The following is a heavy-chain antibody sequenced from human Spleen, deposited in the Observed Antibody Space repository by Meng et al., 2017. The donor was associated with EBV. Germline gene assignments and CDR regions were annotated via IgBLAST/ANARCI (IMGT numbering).Heavy chain of an antibody. CDR1: GGAFTGYY. J-gene: IGHJ4*01. CDR2: IGPGGTP. V-gene: IGHV4-34*02. D-gene: IGHD3-3*01. CDR3: ARSSYLTSRPFDY. Sequence: QLPLQQWGTGVLRPSDNVSRTGAPDGGAFTGYYWSWIRQSPGKGLDWIADIGPGGTPNFNPSLESRVTISIDASKNQFSLKLTSVTAADSAIYYCARSSYLTSRPFDYWGRGTLVTVSS.